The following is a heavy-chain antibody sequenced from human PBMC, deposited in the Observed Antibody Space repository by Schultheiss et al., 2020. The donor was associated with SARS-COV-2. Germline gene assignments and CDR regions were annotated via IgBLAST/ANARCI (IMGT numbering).Heavy chain of an antibody. CDR3: AKSSGELSYDSFDI. D-gene: IGHD3-16*02. J-gene: IGHJ3*02. V-gene: IGHV3-23*01. Sequence: GGSLRLSCAASGFTFSGYAMSWVRQAPGKGLEWVSTLSGSGDTTYYADSVKGRFTISRDNSKNTLYLQMNSLRAEDTAVFYCAKSSGELSYDSFDIWGQGTMVTVSS. CDR2: LSGSGDTT. CDR1: GFTFSGYA.